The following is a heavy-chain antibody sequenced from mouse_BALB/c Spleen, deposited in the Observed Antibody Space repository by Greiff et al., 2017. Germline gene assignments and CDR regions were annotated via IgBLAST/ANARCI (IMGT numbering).Heavy chain of an antibody. CDR2: IHPSDSDT. CDR1: GYSFTSYW. V-gene: IGHV1-74*01. J-gene: IGHJ2*01. D-gene: IGHD1-1*01. Sequence: QVQLQQPGAELVRPGASVKLSCKASGYSFTSYWMNWVKQRPGQGLEWIGMIHPSDSDTRLNQKFKDKATLTVDKSSSTAYMQLSSPTSEDSAVYYCAPLLLRYYDLDYWGQGTTLTVSS. CDR3: APLLLRYYDLDY.